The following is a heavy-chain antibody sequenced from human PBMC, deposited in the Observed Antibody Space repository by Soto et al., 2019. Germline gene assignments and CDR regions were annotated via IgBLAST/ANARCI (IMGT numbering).Heavy chain of an antibody. V-gene: IGHV3-7*02. CDR2: INQDGSDI. J-gene: IGHJ5*02. D-gene: IGHD2-2*01. CDR3: ARVGTSSANIWFDP. CDR1: GFPFTAYW. Sequence: GGNVRLCSAATGFPFTAYWMNWVRQAPGKGLEWVATINQDGSDIYYVDSVKGRFTISRDNGKNSLYLLMNSLRAEDTAVYYCARVGTSSANIWFDPWGQGTLVTVSS.